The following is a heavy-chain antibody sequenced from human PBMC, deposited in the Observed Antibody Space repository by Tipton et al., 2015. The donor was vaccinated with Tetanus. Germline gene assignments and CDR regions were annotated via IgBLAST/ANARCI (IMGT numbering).Heavy chain of an antibody. J-gene: IGHJ2*01. V-gene: IGHV5-51*01. CDR2: INPTDYQT. Sequence: VQLVQSGAEVKKPGESLKISCKPSGYNFTIYWIGWVRLMPGKGLEWMGVINPTDYQTSYNPSFEGHVTISADRSINTAYLQWNSLQTSDTAIYYCARRRSAVLSGGYHWYFDLWGRGTMVTVSS. CDR1: GYNFTIYW. CDR3: ARRRSAVLSGGYHWYFDL. D-gene: IGHD3-3*01.